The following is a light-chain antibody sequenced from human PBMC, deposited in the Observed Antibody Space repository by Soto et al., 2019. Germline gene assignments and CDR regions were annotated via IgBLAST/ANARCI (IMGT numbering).Light chain of an antibody. Sequence: EIELTQSPGTLSLSPGERATLSCRASQSVSSVYLAWYQQKPGQAPRLLIHGASTRATGIPDRFIGTGSGTDFTLTISRLEPEDFAVYYCQQRRGSRTFGQGTKVEIK. V-gene: IGKV3-20*01. CDR2: GAS. CDR1: QSVSSVY. CDR3: QQRRGSRT. J-gene: IGKJ1*01.